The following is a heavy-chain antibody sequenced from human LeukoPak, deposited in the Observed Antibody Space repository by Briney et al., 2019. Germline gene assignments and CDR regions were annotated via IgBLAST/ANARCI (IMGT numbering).Heavy chain of an antibody. CDR2: IHYSGRS. CDR3: ARQNSSGGSDY. V-gene: IGHV4-39*01. Sequence: PSETLSLTCTVSGGSISSSFYYWGWIRQPPGKGLEWIGSIHYSGRSYYNPSLKSRVTISVDTSKNQFSLKLTSVTAADTAVFYCARQNSSGGSDYWGQGTLVTVSS. D-gene: IGHD1-26*01. J-gene: IGHJ4*02. CDR1: GGSISSSFYY.